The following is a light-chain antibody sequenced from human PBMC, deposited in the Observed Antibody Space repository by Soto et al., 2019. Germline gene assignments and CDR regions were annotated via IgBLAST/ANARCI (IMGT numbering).Light chain of an antibody. CDR3: QQYGSSSSWT. J-gene: IGKJ1*01. V-gene: IGKV3-20*01. CDR2: GAS. Sequence: EIVLTQSPGTLSLSPGERATLSCTASQSVSNSYLAWYQQRPGQAPRLLIYGASTRATGIPDRFSGSGSETDFTLTIARLEPEDFAVYYCQQYGSSSSWTFGQGTNVEIK. CDR1: QSVSNSY.